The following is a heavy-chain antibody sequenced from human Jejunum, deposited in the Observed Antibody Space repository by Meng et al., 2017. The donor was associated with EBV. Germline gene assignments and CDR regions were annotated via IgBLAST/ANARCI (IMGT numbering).Heavy chain of an antibody. V-gene: IGHV3-74*01. CDR1: QFTFSAHW. Sequence: EVQLVESXXGLVQXGGSLRLSCAASQFTFSAHWMHWVRQAPGKGLVWVSRINPDGTITASADSVKGRFTISRDNAKNTLYLQMNSLRAEDTAVYYCARDYFFSIGYWGQGTLVTVSS. CDR2: INPDGTIT. D-gene: IGHD2/OR15-2a*01. CDR3: ARDYFFSIGY. J-gene: IGHJ4*02.